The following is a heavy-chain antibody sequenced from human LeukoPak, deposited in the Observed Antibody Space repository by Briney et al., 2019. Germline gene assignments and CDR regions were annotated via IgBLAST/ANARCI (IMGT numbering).Heavy chain of an antibody. CDR2: IIPIFGTA. J-gene: IGHJ3*02. CDR1: GGTFSSYA. V-gene: IGHV1-69*05. D-gene: IGHD3-22*01. CDR3: ARDSSYYDSSGPVTNAAFDI. Sequence: ASVKVSCKASGGTFSSYAISWVRQAPGQGLEWMGRIIPIFGTANYAQKFQGRVTITTDESTSTAYMELSSLRSEDTAVYYCARDSSYYDSSGPVTNAAFDIWGQGTMVTVSS.